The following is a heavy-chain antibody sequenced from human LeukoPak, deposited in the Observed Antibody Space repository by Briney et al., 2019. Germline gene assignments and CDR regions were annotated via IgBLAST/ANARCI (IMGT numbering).Heavy chain of an antibody. CDR2: INPNSGGT. V-gene: IGHV1-2*02. CDR3: ARDTVNHYYYYMDV. CDR1: GYTFTGYY. Sequence: GASVKVSCKASGYTFTGYYMHGVRQAPGQGLEWMGWINPNSGGTNYAQKFQGRVTMTRDTSISTAYMELSRLRSDDTAVYYCARDTVNHYYYYMDVWGKGTTVTVSS. J-gene: IGHJ6*03. D-gene: IGHD4-11*01.